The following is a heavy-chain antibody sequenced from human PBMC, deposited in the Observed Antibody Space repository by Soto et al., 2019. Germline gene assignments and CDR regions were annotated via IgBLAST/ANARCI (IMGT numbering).Heavy chain of an antibody. Sequence: QVQLQESGPGVVKPSQTLSLTCTVSGVSISSGGYYWSWIRQHPGKGLEWIGYIYDNDSTYYNPSLKRRVTMSVDTSRNHISLKLSSVTAADTAVYYCARHHMAATDMYFDYWGQGTLVTASA. V-gene: IGHV4-31*03. CDR2: IYDNDST. D-gene: IGHD6-19*01. CDR3: ARHHMAATDMYFDY. J-gene: IGHJ4*02. CDR1: GVSISSGGYY.